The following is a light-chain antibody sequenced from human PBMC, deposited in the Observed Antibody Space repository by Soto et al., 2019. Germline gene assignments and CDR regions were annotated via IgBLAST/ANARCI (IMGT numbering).Light chain of an antibody. Sequence: ILLTQSPGTLSLSPGERATLSCRASQSVSSSYLAWYQQKPGHAPSLLIYGASNRATGIPDRLSGSGSGTDFTLTISRLEPEDFAVYSCQHYDSSPTFGGGTKVDIK. V-gene: IGKV3-20*01. CDR1: QSVSSSY. J-gene: IGKJ4*01. CDR2: GAS. CDR3: QHYDSSPT.